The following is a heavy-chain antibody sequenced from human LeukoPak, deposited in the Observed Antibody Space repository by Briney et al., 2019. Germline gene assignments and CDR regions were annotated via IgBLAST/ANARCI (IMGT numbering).Heavy chain of an antibody. Sequence: ASVKVSCKASGYTFTNYAITWVRQAPGQGLEWMGWISDYNGNTKYAQKLQGRVTLTADTSTNTAYMELRSLRSDDTAVYYCARVGGRITMVRGAEFDYWGQGTLVTVSS. J-gene: IGHJ4*02. CDR2: ISDYNGNT. CDR1: GYTFTNYA. CDR3: ARVGGRITMVRGAEFDY. D-gene: IGHD3-10*01. V-gene: IGHV1-18*01.